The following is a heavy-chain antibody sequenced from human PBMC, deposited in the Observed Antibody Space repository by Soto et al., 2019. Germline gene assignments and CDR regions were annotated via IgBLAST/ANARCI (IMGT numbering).Heavy chain of an antibody. CDR2: ISCCGGST. D-gene: IGHD6-19*01. V-gene: IGHV3-23*01. CDR1: GFNFKKFA. Sequence: PGGSLRLSCVDSGFNFKKFAMSWVRQAPGEGLEWVSGISCCGGSTSYADSVKGRFSIARDDSTNTLSLQMNNLRVEDTAQYYCAKADGEQWLLPHLDKWGQGSLVTVSS. CDR3: AKADGEQWLLPHLDK. J-gene: IGHJ4*02.